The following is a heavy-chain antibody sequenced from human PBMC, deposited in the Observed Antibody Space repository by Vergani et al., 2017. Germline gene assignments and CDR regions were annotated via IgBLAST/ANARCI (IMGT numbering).Heavy chain of an antibody. CDR3: ARSRIYYGAGSPDY. CDR1: GGSVDNRDYY. J-gene: IGHJ4*02. D-gene: IGHD3-10*01. CDR2: FSKGGTT. V-gene: IGHV4-39*07. Sequence: LQLQESGPGLMKPPETLSLTSTVSGGSVDNRDYYWGWIRRPPGKGLEWIGSFSKGGTTSLHPSVKSQVAISTDTAKNRFSLYLTSVTAADTAVYYCARSRIYYGAGSPDYWGQGTMVTVSS.